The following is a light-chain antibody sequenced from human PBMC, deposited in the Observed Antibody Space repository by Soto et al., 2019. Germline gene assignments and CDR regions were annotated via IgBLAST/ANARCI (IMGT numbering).Light chain of an antibody. CDR2: DAS. V-gene: IGKV1-33*01. Sequence: DFQMTQSPSSLSASVGDRVTITCRATQAIKNFLNWYQQKPGRAPKLLISDASTWQRGVPSRFSGSGSGTHFTFVISSLQPEDVGTYYCQQTDNLPLTFGQGTRLDIK. CDR3: QQTDNLPLT. CDR1: QAIKNF. J-gene: IGKJ5*01.